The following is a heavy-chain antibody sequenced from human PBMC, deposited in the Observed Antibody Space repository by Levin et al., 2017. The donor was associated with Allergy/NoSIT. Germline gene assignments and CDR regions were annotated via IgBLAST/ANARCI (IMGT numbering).Heavy chain of an antibody. CDR2: ISASGGST. Sequence: GGSLRLSCAASGFTFTNYAMSWVRQAPGKGLEWVSTISASGGSTYYADSVKGRFTISRDNSKNTLYLQMNSLRAEDTAVYYCAKESNFGSDYYEYWGQGTLVTVSS. V-gene: IGHV3-23*01. CDR3: AKESNFGSDYYEY. CDR1: GFTFTNYA. D-gene: IGHD3-3*01. J-gene: IGHJ4*02.